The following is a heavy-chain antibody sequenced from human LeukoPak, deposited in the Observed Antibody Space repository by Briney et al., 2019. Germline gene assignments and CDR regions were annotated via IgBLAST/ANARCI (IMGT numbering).Heavy chain of an antibody. J-gene: IGHJ3*02. CDR3: ARERRGGDTFDI. Sequence: PGGSLRLSCAASGFTFNTYWMSWVRQAPGKGLEWVANIKPDGSEKYYVDSVKGRFTISRDNAKNSLYLQMNSLRVEDTAVYYCARERRGGDTFDIWGQGTMVAVSS. CDR2: IKPDGSEK. D-gene: IGHD3-10*01. CDR1: GFTFNTYW. V-gene: IGHV3-7*01.